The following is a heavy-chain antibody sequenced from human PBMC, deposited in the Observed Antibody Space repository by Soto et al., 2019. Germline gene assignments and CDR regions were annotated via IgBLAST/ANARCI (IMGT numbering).Heavy chain of an antibody. Sequence: EVQLLESGGGLVQPGGSLRLSCADSGFTFSSYAMSWVRQAPGKGLEWVSAISGTGDSTYYADSVKGRFTISSDNSKNTLYLQINSLRAEDTAVYYCAKDRDSSGYYYRNYWGQGTLVTVSS. D-gene: IGHD3-22*01. J-gene: IGHJ4*02. V-gene: IGHV3-23*01. CDR3: AKDRDSSGYYYRNY. CDR1: GFTFSSYA. CDR2: ISGTGDST.